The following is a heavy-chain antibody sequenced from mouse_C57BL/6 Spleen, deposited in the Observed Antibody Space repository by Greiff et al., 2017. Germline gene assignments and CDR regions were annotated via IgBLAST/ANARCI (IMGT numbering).Heavy chain of an antibody. V-gene: IGHV1-53*01. J-gene: IGHJ3*01. CDR1: GYTFPSYW. D-gene: IGHD3-1*01. CDR3: ARSGAESWFAY. CDR2: INPRNGGT. Sequence: QVQLQQPGPELVKPGASVKLSCKASGYTFPSYWMHWVKQRPGQGLEWIGNINPRNGGTTYNEKFKSKATLTVDKSSSTADMQLRSRTSEDAAVYDCARSGAESWFAYWGQGTLVTVSA.